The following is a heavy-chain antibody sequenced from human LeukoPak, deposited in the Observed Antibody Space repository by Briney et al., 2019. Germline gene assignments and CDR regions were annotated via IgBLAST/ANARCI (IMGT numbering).Heavy chain of an antibody. J-gene: IGHJ4*02. Sequence: GGSLRLSCAASGFTINQYDMHWVRQGTGNGLEWVSAITPAGDTYYPGSVRGRFTVSRENAENSLHLQMNSLRDEDTAIYYCAKVHGWGRQLGYYFDYWGQGTLVTVSS. CDR2: ITPAGDT. D-gene: IGHD2-15*01. CDR3: AKVHGWGRQLGYYFDY. CDR1: GFTINQYD. V-gene: IGHV3-13*04.